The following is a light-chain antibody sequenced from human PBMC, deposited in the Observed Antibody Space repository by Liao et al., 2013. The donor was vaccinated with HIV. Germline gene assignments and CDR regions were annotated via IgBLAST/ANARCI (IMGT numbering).Light chain of an antibody. CDR2: QDT. V-gene: IGLV3-1*01. J-gene: IGLJ1*01. CDR3: QAWDSSLAWKV. CDR1: KLGDKY. Sequence: SYEVTQPPSVSVSPGQTASITCSGDKLGDKYASWYQQKPGQSPVVVIYQDTKRPSGIPERFSGSNSGNTATLTIRGTQAMDEADYYCQAWDSSLAWKVFGAGTRVTVL.